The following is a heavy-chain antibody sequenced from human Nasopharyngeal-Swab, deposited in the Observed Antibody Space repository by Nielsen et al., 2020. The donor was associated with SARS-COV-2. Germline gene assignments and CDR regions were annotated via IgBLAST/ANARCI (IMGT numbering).Heavy chain of an antibody. Sequence: GESLKISCAASGFTFSSYAMHWVRQAPGKGLEWVAVISYDGSNKYYADSVKGRFTISRDNSKNTLYLQMNSLRAEDTAVYYCAKVLREHYYDSSGYYPDYWGQGTLVTVSS. V-gene: IGHV3-30*04. CDR2: ISYDGSNK. D-gene: IGHD3-22*01. CDR1: GFTFSSYA. CDR3: AKVLREHYYDSSGYYPDY. J-gene: IGHJ4*02.